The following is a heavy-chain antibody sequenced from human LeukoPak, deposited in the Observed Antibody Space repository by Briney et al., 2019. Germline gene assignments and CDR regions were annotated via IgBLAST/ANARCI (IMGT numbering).Heavy chain of an antibody. CDR1: GGSISSYY. CDR2: IYYSGST. V-gene: IGHV4-59*01. D-gene: IGHD3-10*01. J-gene: IGHJ5*02. CDR3: ARAGGSYYPIMYNWFDP. Sequence: PSETLSLTCTVSGGSISSYYWSWLRQPPGKGLEWIGYIYYSGSTNYNPSLKSRVTISVDTPKNQFSLKLSSVTAADTAVYYCARAGGSYYPIMYNWFDPWGQGTLVTVSS.